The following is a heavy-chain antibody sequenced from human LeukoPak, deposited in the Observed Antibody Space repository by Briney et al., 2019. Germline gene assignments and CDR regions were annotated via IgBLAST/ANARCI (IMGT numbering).Heavy chain of an antibody. Sequence: SETLSLTCTVSGSSFSSSSYYGGWIRQPPGKGLEWIGSFYYSGSTYYNPSLKSRVTISVDTSKNQFSLKLSSVTAADTAIYYCARIDGGHHLSPFDYWGQGTLVTVSS. CDR3: ARIDGGHHLSPFDY. V-gene: IGHV4-39*01. CDR2: FYYSGST. CDR1: GSSFSSSSYY. D-gene: IGHD4-23*01. J-gene: IGHJ4*02.